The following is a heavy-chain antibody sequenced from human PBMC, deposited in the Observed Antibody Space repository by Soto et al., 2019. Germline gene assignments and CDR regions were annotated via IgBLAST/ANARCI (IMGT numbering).Heavy chain of an antibody. CDR3: ARDTNSLDL. Sequence: PSETLSLTCVVSSYSISSGFFWAWIRQPPGKGLEWVGSIYHTGETHYNPSLRSQVSMSVDTSKNHFSLRLTYLTAADTAVYFCARDTNSLDLWGQGILVNVS. CDR2: IYHTGET. J-gene: IGHJ5*02. CDR1: SYSISSGFF. D-gene: IGHD2-8*01. V-gene: IGHV4-38-2*02.